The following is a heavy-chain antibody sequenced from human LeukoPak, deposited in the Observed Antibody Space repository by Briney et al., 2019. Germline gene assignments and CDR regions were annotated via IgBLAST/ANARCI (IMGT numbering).Heavy chain of an antibody. V-gene: IGHV3-21*01. CDR1: GITLSNYG. CDR2: ISGSSRHK. Sequence: PGGSLRLSCAVSGITLSNYGMSWVRQAPGKGLEWVSSISGSSRHKYYADSVKGRFTISRDNAKNSLYLQMNSLRAEDTAVYYCTRTANFAAGYYIDYWGQGTLVTVSS. J-gene: IGHJ4*02. CDR3: TRTANFAAGYYIDY. D-gene: IGHD6-13*01.